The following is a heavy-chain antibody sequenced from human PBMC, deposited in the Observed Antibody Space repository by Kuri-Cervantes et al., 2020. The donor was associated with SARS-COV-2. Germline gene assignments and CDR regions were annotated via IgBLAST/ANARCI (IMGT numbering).Heavy chain of an antibody. Sequence: ASVKVSCKASGYTFTGYYMHWVRQAPGQGLEWMGWINPNSGGTNYAQKFQGRVTMTRDTSISTAYMELSRLRSDDTAVYYCARSGIFGVVIICGDWFDPWGQGTLVTVSS. CDR3: ARSGIFGVVIICGDWFDP. CDR2: INPNSGGT. CDR1: GYTFTGYY. D-gene: IGHD3-3*01. J-gene: IGHJ5*02. V-gene: IGHV1-2*02.